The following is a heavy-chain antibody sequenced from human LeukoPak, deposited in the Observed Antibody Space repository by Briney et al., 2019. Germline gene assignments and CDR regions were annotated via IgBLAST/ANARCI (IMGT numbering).Heavy chain of an antibody. CDR2: IEPDGSRI. Sequence: GGSLRLSCPVSEITFSKYWIHWVRQVPGKGLVWVSRIEPDGSRITYADSLKGRFTMSRDNAKNTLYLQMNSLRAEDTAVYYCARDFAGGDDYWGQGTLVTVSS. J-gene: IGHJ4*02. CDR3: ARDFAGGDDY. V-gene: IGHV3-74*01. D-gene: IGHD3-16*01. CDR1: EITFSKYW.